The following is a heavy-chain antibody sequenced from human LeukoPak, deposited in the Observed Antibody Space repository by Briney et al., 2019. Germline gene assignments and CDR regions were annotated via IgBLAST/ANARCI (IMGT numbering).Heavy chain of an antibody. Sequence: SETLSLTCTVSGGSISSYYWSWIRQPPGKGLEWIGYIYYSGSTNYNPSLKSRVTISVDTSKNQFSLKLSSVTAADTAVYYCAREGGSSWYGIDYWGQRTLVTVSS. V-gene: IGHV4-59*01. CDR1: GGSISSYY. CDR3: AREGGSSWYGIDY. D-gene: IGHD6-13*01. CDR2: IYYSGST. J-gene: IGHJ4*02.